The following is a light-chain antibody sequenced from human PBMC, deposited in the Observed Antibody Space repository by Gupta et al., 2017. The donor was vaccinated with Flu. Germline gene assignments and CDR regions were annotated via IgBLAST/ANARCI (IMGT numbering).Light chain of an antibody. V-gene: IGKV3-11*01. Sequence: PATLSLSPGERATLSCRASQSVSSYLAWYQQKPGQAPRLLIYDASNRATGIPARFSGSGSGTDFTLTISSLEPEDFAVYFCQQRSNWRVTFGGGTKVEIE. J-gene: IGKJ4*01. CDR2: DAS. CDR3: QQRSNWRVT. CDR1: QSVSSY.